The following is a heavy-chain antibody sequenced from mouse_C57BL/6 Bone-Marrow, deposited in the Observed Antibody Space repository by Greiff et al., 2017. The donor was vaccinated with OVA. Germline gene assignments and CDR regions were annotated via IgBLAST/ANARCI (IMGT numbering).Heavy chain of an antibody. CDR2: ISSGGSYT. CDR3: ASRGPYYDYDGWFAY. D-gene: IGHD2-4*01. V-gene: IGHV5-6*02. Sequence: DVMLVESGGDLVKPGGSLKLSCAASGFTFSSYGMSWVRQTPDKRLEWVATISSGGSYTYYPDSVKGRFTISRDNAKNTLYLQMSSLKSEDTAMYYCASRGPYYDYDGWFAYWGQGTLVTVSA. CDR1: GFTFSSYG. J-gene: IGHJ3*01.